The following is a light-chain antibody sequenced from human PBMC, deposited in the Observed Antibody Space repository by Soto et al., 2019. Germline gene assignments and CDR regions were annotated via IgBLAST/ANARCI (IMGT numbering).Light chain of an antibody. CDR2: SNN. J-gene: IGLJ1*01. V-gene: IGLV1-44*01. CDR1: SSNVGSNA. Sequence: VLTQPPSASESPGQRVTISCSGSSSNVGSNAVNWYQQLPGTAPTLLIYSNNERLSGVPDRFSGSKSGTSASLAISGLQSEDEADYYCATWDESLNGYVFGTGTKVTVL. CDR3: ATWDESLNGYV.